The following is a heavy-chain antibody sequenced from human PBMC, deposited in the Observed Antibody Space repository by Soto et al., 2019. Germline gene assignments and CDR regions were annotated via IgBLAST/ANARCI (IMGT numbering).Heavy chain of an antibody. J-gene: IGHJ4*02. CDR1: GYSFTSYG. CDR3: ASSLAYCGGDCHLEY. V-gene: IGHV1-18*01. Sequence: EXSVKVSFKASGYSFTSYGISWVRQAPGQGLEWMGWISAYNGTANYAQKFQGRVTITADESTSTAYMELSSLRSEDTAVYYCASSLAYCGGDCHLEYWGKETLVTVSS. CDR2: ISAYNGTA. D-gene: IGHD2-21*02.